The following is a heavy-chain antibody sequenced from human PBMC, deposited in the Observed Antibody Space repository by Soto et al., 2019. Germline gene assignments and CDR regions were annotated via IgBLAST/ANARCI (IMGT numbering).Heavy chain of an antibody. CDR1: GFTFSSHW. D-gene: IGHD2-8*01. CDR2: IKTDGSNT. J-gene: IGHJ3*01. CDR3: ARGVPNHYGFDG. V-gene: IGHV3-74*01. Sequence: EVQLVESGGGLVQPGGSRRVSCAASGFTFSSHWMHWVRQAPGKGLVWVSRIKTDGSNTNYADSVKGRFTISRDNAKNTLYLEMNSLRAEDTAVYYCARGVPNHYGFDGWGQGTMVTVSS.